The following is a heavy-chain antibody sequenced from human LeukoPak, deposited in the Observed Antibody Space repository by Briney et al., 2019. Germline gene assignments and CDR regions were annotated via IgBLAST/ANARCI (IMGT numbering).Heavy chain of an antibody. V-gene: IGHV3-30*04. CDR2: ISYDGSNK. J-gene: IGHJ4*02. CDR3: ARVVSSSGYYSPFGY. D-gene: IGHD3-22*01. Sequence: GRSLRLSCAASGFTFSSYAMHWVRQAPGKGLEWVAVISYDGSNKHYADSVKGRFTISRDNSKNTLYLQMSSLRAEDTAVYYCARVVSSSGYYSPFGYWGQGTLVTVSS. CDR1: GFTFSSYA.